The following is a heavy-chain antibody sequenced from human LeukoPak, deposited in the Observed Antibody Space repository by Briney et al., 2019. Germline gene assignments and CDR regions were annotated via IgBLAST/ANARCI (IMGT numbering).Heavy chain of an antibody. J-gene: IGHJ4*02. CDR2: ISSSGSTI. CDR3: ARNDYNFDY. V-gene: IGHV3-48*03. CDR1: GFTFSSYE. D-gene: IGHD3-16*01. Sequence: GGSLRLFCAASGFTFSSYEMNWVRQAPGKGLEWVSYISSSGSTIYYADSVQGRFTISRDNAKNSLYLQMSSLRAEDTAVYYCARNDYNFDYWGQGTLVTVSS.